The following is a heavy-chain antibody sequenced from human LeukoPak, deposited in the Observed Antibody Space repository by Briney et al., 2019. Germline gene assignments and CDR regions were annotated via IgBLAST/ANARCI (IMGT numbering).Heavy chain of an antibody. J-gene: IGHJ3*02. D-gene: IGHD3-22*01. V-gene: IGHV4-39*01. Sequence: GSLRLSCAASGFTFSSYSMNWIREPPGKGLEWIGSIYYSGSTYYNPSLKSRVTISVDTSKNQFSLKLSSVTAADTAVYYCASSKWLDAFDIWGQGTMVTVPS. CDR3: ASSKWLDAFDI. CDR1: GFTFSSYS. CDR2: IYYSGST.